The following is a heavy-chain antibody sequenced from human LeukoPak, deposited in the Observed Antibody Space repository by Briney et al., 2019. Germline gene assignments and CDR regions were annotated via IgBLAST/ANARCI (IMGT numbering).Heavy chain of an antibody. J-gene: IGHJ5*02. V-gene: IGHV1-2*02. CDR2: INPNSGGT. CDR1: GYTFTGYY. D-gene: IGHD5-18*01. CDR3: ARGPRGYSYAPGNWFDP. Sequence: GASVKVSCKASGYTFTGYYMHWVRQAPGQGLEWMGWINPNSGGTNYAQKFQGRVTMTRDTSISTAYMELSRLRSDDTAGYYCARGPRGYSYAPGNWFDPWGQGTLVTVSS.